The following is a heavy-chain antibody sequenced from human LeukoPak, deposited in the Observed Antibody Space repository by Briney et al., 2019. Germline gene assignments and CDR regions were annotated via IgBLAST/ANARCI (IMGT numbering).Heavy chain of an antibody. J-gene: IGHJ5*02. Sequence: GGSLRLSCAASGFTVSNNSLSWVRQAPGKGLEWVSSISSSGSYIFYADSVKGRFTISRDNAKNSLYLQMNSLRAEDTAVYYCVRAHSGYCSSTSCYSNWFDPWGQGTLVTVSS. CDR1: GFTVSNNS. CDR2: ISSSGSYI. CDR3: VRAHSGYCSSTSCYSNWFDP. V-gene: IGHV3-21*01. D-gene: IGHD2-2*03.